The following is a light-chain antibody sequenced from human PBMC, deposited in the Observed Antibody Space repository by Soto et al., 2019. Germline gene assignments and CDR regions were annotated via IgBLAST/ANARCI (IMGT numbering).Light chain of an antibody. Sequence: DIVLTQSPLSLPVTLGQPASLSCRSSESLLHSGGNTYLSWLHQRPGQPPRLLIYQISERPSGVPDRFSGSGAGTNFTLRISRVEAEDVGIFFCMQSSQLRTFGQGTKVDIK. J-gene: IGKJ1*01. CDR3: MQSSQLRT. V-gene: IGKV2-24*01. CDR1: ESLLHSGGNTY. CDR2: QIS.